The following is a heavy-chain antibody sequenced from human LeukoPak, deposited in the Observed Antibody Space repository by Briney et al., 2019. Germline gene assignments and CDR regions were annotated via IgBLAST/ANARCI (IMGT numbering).Heavy chain of an antibody. J-gene: IGHJ4*02. CDR2: FDPEDGET. V-gene: IGHV1-24*01. CDR1: GYTLTELS. D-gene: IGHD6-19*01. CDR3: ATEVGQTGGIAVAGLSY. Sequence: EASVKVSCKVSGYTLTELSMHWVRQAPGKGLEWMGGFDPEDGETIYAQKFQGRVTMTEDTSTDTAYMELSSLRSEDTAVYYCATEVGQTGGIAVAGLSYWGQGTLVTVSS.